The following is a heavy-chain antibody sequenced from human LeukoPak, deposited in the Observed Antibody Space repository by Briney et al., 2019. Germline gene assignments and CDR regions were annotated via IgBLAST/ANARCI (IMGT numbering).Heavy chain of an antibody. J-gene: IGHJ6*04. CDR1: GFTFGTYW. V-gene: IGHV3-74*01. CDR3: AELGITMIGGV. CDR2: INSDGGTT. Sequence: GGSLRLSCGASGFTFGTYWMHWVRHAPGKGLVWVSGINSDGGTTTYADSVKGRFTISRDNAKNSLYLQMNSLRAEDTAVYYCAELGITMIGGVWGEGTTVTISS. D-gene: IGHD3-10*02.